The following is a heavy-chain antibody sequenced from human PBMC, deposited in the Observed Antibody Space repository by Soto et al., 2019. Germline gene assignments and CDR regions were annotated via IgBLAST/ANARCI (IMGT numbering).Heavy chain of an antibody. V-gene: IGHV3-11*06. CDR3: ARESTTIYYYGMDV. D-gene: IGHD5-12*01. CDR1: GFTFSDYY. J-gene: IGHJ6*02. CDR2: ISSSSSYT. Sequence: QVQLVESGGGLVKPGGSLRLSCAASGFTFSDYYMSWLRQAPGKGLEWVSYISSSSSYTNYADSVKGRFPISRDNAKNSLYLQMNSLRAEDTALYYCARESTTIYYYGMDVWGQGTTVTVSS.